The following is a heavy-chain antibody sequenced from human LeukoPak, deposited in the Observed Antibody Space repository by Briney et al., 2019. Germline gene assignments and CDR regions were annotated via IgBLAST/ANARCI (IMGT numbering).Heavy chain of an antibody. CDR2: ISSSSSTI. Sequence: GGSLRLSCEASGFTLTSYSMNWVRQAPGKGLEWVSYISSSSSTIYYADYVKGRFTISRDNAKTSLYLQMNSLRAEDTAVYYCARESSAAAGNRFDCWGQGTLVTVSS. CDR3: ARESSAAAGNRFDC. J-gene: IGHJ4*02. D-gene: IGHD6-13*01. V-gene: IGHV3-48*01. CDR1: GFTLTSYS.